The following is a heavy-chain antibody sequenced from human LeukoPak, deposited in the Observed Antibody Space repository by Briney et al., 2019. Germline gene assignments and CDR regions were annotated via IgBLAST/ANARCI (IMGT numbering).Heavy chain of an antibody. CDR3: ARGQGYSSSWPDY. D-gene: IGHD6-13*01. J-gene: IGHJ4*02. CDR1: EFTFSAYA. Sequence: GSLRLSCATSEFTFSAYAMNWVRQAPGKELEWVAVIWYDGSNKYYADSVKGRFTISRDNSKNTLYLQMNSLRAEDTAVYYCARGQGYSSSWPDYWGQGTLVTVSS. V-gene: IGHV3-33*08. CDR2: IWYDGSNK.